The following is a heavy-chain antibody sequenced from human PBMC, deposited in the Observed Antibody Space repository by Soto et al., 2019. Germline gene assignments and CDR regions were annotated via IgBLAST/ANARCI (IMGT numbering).Heavy chain of an antibody. Sequence: EVQLVESGGGLVQPGGALRRSCAASGFTVSSNHMTWVRQAPGGGLEWVSVFYSGGTTYYADSVKGRFTISRHSSKNTLYLQMNSLRDEDTAIYYCPRYRPGDAFDIWGQGTLVTVSS. CDR3: PRYRPGDAFDI. D-gene: IGHD3-16*02. CDR2: FYSGGTT. CDR1: GFTVSSNH. J-gene: IGHJ3*02. V-gene: IGHV3-53*04.